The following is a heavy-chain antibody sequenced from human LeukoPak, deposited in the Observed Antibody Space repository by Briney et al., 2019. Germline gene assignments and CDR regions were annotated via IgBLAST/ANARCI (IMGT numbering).Heavy chain of an antibody. CDR2: INHSGST. CDR3: ASGTVAHYFAY. D-gene: IGHD4-11*01. CDR1: GGSFSGYY. J-gene: IGHJ4*02. V-gene: IGHV4-34*01. Sequence: SETLSLTCAVYGGSFSGYYWSWIRQPPGKGLESIGEINHSGSTNYNPSLKSRVTISVDTSKNQFSLKLSSVTAADTAVYYCASGTVAHYFAYWGQGTLVTVSS.